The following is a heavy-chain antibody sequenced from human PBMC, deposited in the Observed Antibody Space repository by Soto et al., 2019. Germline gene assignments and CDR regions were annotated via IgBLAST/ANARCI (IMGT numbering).Heavy chain of an antibody. CDR3: AKVIAAAGTDGMYYFDY. J-gene: IGHJ4*02. V-gene: IGHV3-23*01. D-gene: IGHD6-13*01. CDR2: ISGVGGST. Sequence: EVQLLESGGGLVQPGGSLRLSCAASGFTFSSYAMSWVRQAPGKGLEWVSAISGVGGSTYYADSVKGRFTISRDNSKNTLYLQMNSLRAEDTAVYYCAKVIAAAGTDGMYYFDYWGQGTLVTVSS. CDR1: GFTFSSYA.